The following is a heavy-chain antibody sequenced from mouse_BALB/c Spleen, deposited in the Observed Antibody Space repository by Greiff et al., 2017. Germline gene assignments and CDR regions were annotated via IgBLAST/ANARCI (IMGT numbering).Heavy chain of an antibody. CDR3: AAGSSYSFAY. V-gene: IGHV14-3*02. D-gene: IGHD1-1*01. CDR2: IDPANGNT. Sequence: GQLQQSGAELVKPGASVKLSCTASGFNIKDTYMHWVKQRPEQGLEWIGRIDPANGNTKYDPKFQGKATITADTSSNTAYLQLSSLTSEDTAVYYCAAGSSYSFAYWGQGTLVTVSA. J-gene: IGHJ3*01. CDR1: GFNIKDTY.